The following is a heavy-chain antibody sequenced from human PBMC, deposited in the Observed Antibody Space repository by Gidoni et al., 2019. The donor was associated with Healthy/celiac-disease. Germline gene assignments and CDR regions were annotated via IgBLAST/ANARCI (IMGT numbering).Heavy chain of an antibody. CDR2: IYYSGST. CDR1: GGSIRSSRYY. Sequence: QLQLQASGPGLVKPSETLSLTCTVSGGSIRSSRYYWGWIRQPPGKGLEWIGSIYYSGSTYYNPSLKSRVTISVDTSKNQFSLKLSSVTAADTAVYYCAREWSTGYSSSWFFDYWGQGTLVTVSS. D-gene: IGHD6-13*01. V-gene: IGHV4-39*07. CDR3: AREWSTGYSSSWFFDY. J-gene: IGHJ4*02.